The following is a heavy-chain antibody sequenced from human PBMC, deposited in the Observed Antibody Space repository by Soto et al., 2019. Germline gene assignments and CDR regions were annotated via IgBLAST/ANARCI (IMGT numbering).Heavy chain of an antibody. CDR3: AKDMRPDGVWDFVH. CDR1: GFTFSTYT. Sequence: EVQLLESGGGLVQPGGSLRLSCAASGFTFSTYTMAWVRQAPGRGPEWVSGVGQDGAPYYADSVKGRFTISRDNSRSSVYLEMIALRGEDTSVYYCAKDMRPDGVWDFVHWGQGTLVTVSS. J-gene: IGHJ4*02. D-gene: IGHD4-17*01. CDR2: VGQDGAP. V-gene: IGHV3-23*01.